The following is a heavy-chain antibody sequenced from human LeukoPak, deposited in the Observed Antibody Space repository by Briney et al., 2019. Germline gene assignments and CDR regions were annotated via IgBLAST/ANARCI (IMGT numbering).Heavy chain of an antibody. V-gene: IGHV1-46*01. Sequence: ASVKVSCKASGYTFTSYYMHWVRQAPGQGLEWVGLINPSGGVTSYAQKFKGRVTMTRDTSTSTVYMELSSLRSEDTAVYYCARVDYYGSGSYSDFDYWGQGTLVTVSS. CDR2: INPSGGVT. J-gene: IGHJ4*02. CDR3: ARVDYYGSGSYSDFDY. CDR1: GYTFTSYY. D-gene: IGHD3-10*01.